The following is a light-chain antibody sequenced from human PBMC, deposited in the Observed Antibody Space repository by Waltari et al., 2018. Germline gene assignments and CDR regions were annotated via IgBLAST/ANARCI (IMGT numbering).Light chain of an antibody. CDR1: QTIGLS. CDR2: HAS. J-gene: IGKJ1*01. Sequence: TVVTQSPATLSVSPGERATLSCRTSQTIGLSLAWYQQKPGQAPRLLIYHASTRATGIPARFSGSGSDSEFTHTISSLQSEDVALYYCQQYNNWPPGTFGQGTRVEI. V-gene: IGKV3-15*01. CDR3: QQYNNWPPGT.